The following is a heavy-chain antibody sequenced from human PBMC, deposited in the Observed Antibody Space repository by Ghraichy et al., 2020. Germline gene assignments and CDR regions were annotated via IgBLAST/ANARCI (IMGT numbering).Heavy chain of an antibody. CDR1: GGTFSSYA. CDR3: ARYRDFWSGLSNWFDP. D-gene: IGHD3-3*01. V-gene: IGHV1-69*06. J-gene: IGHJ5*02. Sequence: SGKVSCKASGGTFSSYAISWVRQAPGQGLEWMGGIIPIFGTANYAQKFQGRVTITADKSTSTAYMELSSLRSEDTAVYYCARYRDFWSGLSNWFDPWGQGTLVTVSS. CDR2: IIPIFGTA.